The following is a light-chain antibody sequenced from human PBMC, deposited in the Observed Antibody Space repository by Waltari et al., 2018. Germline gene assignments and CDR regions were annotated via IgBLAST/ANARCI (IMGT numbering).Light chain of an antibody. CDR2: GKN. CDR1: SLRSYY. J-gene: IGLJ2*01. CDR3: HSRDSSGDVL. V-gene: IGLV3-19*01. Sequence: SSELTQDPAVSVALGQTVRITCQGDSLRSYYVSWFHQKPGQAPALVIYGKNNRPSGIADRFSASSSGSTASLTISGAQAEDEADYYCHSRDSSGDVLIGGGTKLTVV.